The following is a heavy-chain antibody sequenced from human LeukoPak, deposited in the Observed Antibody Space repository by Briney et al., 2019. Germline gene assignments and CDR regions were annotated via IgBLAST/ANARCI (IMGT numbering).Heavy chain of an antibody. CDR3: ARDGQWLVGWYFDI. CDR1: GFTFSSYA. V-gene: IGHV3-30-3*01. Sequence: GRSLRLSCAASGFTFSSYAMHWVRQAPGKGLEWVALISYDGSNKYYADSVKGRFTISRDNAKNSLYLQMNSLRAEDTAVYYCARDGQWLVGWYFDIWGRGTLVTVSS. CDR2: ISYDGSNK. D-gene: IGHD6-19*01. J-gene: IGHJ2*01.